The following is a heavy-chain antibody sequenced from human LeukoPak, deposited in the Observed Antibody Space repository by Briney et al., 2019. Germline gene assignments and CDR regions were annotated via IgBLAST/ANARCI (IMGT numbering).Heavy chain of an antibody. CDR1: GFTFGSYA. CDR2: ISYDGSNK. V-gene: IGHV3-30-3*01. CDR3: ASPLLGGDCLGH. J-gene: IGHJ1*01. D-gene: IGHD2-21*02. Sequence: PGRSLRLSCAASGFTFGSYAMHWVRQAPGKGLEWVAVISYDGSNKYYADSVKGRFTISRDNSENTLYLQMNSLRAEDTAVYYCASPLLGGDCLGHWGQGTLVTVSS.